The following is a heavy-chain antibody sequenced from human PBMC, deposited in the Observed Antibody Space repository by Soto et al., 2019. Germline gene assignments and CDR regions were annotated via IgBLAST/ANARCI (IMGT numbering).Heavy chain of an antibody. Sequence: EVQLLESGGGLVQPGGSLRLSCAASGFTFSSYAMSWDRQAPGKGLEWVSAISGSGGSTYYADSVKGRFSISRDNSRNTLYLQVNSRTAEATAIYYCAKDKGLGGGRCYTDWGQGTLVTVSS. CDR2: ISGSGGST. J-gene: IGHJ4*02. D-gene: IGHD2-15*01. V-gene: IGHV3-23*01. CDR3: AKDKGLGGGRCYTD. CDR1: GFTFSSYA.